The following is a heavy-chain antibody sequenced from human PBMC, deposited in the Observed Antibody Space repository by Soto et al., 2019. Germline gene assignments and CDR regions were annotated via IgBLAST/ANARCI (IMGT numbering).Heavy chain of an antibody. D-gene: IGHD6-13*01. CDR1: GGTFSSYA. CDR2: IIPIFGTA. V-gene: IGHV1-69*13. CDR3: AREGSSSWYAGRYGMDV. Sequence: GASVKVSCKAPGGTFSSYAISWVRQAPGQGLEWMGGIIPIFGTANYAQKFQGRATITADESTSTAYMELSSLRSEDTAVYYCAREGSSSWYAGRYGMDVWGQGTTVTVSS. J-gene: IGHJ6*02.